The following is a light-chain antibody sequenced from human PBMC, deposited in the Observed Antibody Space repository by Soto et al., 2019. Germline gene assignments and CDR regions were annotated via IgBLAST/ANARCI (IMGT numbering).Light chain of an antibody. CDR3: QQYNSLWT. J-gene: IGKJ1*01. Sequence: DIQMTQSPSTLSASVGDRVTITCRASQSISSWLAWYQQKPGKAPKLLIYKASSLERGVPSRFSGSGSGTEFTLTVSSLQPDDFATYYCQQYNSLWTFGQGTMVEIK. V-gene: IGKV1-5*03. CDR2: KAS. CDR1: QSISSW.